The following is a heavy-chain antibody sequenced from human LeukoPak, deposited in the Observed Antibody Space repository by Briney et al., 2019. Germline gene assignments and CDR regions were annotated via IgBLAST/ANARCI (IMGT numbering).Heavy chain of an antibody. CDR2: IYYSGST. V-gene: IGHV4-31*03. D-gene: IGHD3-22*01. CDR3: AREPPRGTYYDSSGSYAFDI. CDR1: GGSISSGGYY. Sequence: SETLSLTCTVSGGSISSGGYYWSWIRQHPGKGLEWIGYIYYSGSTYYNPSVKSRVTISVDTSKNQFSLKLSSVTAADTAVYYCAREPPRGTYYDSSGSYAFDIWGQGTMVTVSS. J-gene: IGHJ3*02.